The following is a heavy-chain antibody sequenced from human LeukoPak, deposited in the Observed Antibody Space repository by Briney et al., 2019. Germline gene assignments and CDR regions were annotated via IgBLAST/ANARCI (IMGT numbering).Heavy chain of an antibody. CDR3: ARDKGLYCSSTSCWDLNWFDP. Sequence: ASVKVSCKASGYTFTGYYMHWVRQATGQGLEWMGWMNPNSGNTGYAQKFQGRVTMTRNTSISTAYMELSSLRSEDTAVYYCARDKGLYCSSTSCWDLNWFDPWGQGTLVTVSS. J-gene: IGHJ5*02. D-gene: IGHD2-2*01. CDR1: GYTFTGYY. CDR2: MNPNSGNT. V-gene: IGHV1-8*02.